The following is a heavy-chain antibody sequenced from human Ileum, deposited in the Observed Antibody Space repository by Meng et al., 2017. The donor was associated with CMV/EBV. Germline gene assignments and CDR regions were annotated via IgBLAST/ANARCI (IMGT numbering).Heavy chain of an antibody. J-gene: IGHJ4*02. CDR2: ISSSGNTI. CDR3: ARDGHSSSTSNYDH. Sequence: SGFTFSDFYLYWIRPAPGKGLEWVSYISSSGNTISYADSVKGRFTISRDNAKNSLYLQMNSLRAEDTAVFYCARDGHSSSTSNYDHWGQGTLVTVSS. D-gene: IGHD2-2*03. V-gene: IGHV3-11*04. CDR1: GFTFSDFY.